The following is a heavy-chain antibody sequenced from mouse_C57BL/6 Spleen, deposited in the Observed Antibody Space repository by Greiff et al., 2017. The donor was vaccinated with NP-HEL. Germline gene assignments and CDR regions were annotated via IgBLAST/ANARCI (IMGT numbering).Heavy chain of an antibody. V-gene: IGHV2-9*01. CDR3: AKRSSYDLSFAY. CDR2: IWGGGST. Sequence: VQLQESGPGLVAPSGFSLTSYGVDWVRQPPGKGLEWLGVIWGGGSTNYNSALMSRLSISKDNSKSQVFLKMNSLQTDDTAMYYCAKRSSYDLSFAYWGQGTLVTVSA. CDR1: GFSLTSYG. D-gene: IGHD1-1*01. J-gene: IGHJ3*01.